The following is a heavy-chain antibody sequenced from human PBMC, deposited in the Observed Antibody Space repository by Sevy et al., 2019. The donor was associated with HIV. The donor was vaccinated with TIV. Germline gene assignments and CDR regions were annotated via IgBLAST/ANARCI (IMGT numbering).Heavy chain of an antibody. CDR1: GFTFSSYA. J-gene: IGHJ3*02. V-gene: IGHV3-30-3*01. Sequence: GGSLRLSCAASGFTFSSYAMHWVRQAPGKGLEWVAVISYDGSNKYYADSVKGRFTISRDNSKNTLYLQMNSLRAEDTAVYYCAGKMTTVTGGAFDIWGQGTMVTVSS. D-gene: IGHD4-17*01. CDR3: AGKMTTVTGGAFDI. CDR2: ISYDGSNK.